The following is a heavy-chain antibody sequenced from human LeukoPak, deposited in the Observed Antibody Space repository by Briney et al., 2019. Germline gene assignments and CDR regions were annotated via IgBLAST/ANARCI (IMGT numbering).Heavy chain of an antibody. Sequence: KTSETLSLTCAVSGASISGSYWNWIRQPPGKGLEWIGCIYYSGGTNYNPSLKSRVTISVDTSKNQFSLKLSSVTAADTAVYYCARELELRGGWFDPWGQGTLVTVSS. D-gene: IGHD1-7*01. CDR2: IYYSGGT. CDR1: GASISGSY. V-gene: IGHV4-59*12. CDR3: ARELELRGGWFDP. J-gene: IGHJ5*02.